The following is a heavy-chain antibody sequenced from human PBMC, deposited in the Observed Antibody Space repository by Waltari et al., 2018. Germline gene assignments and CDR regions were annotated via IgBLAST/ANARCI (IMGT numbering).Heavy chain of an antibody. CDR3: ARLPRGSVIIGAFDI. V-gene: IGHV4-59*11. CDR1: GDSIRSPF. J-gene: IGHJ3*02. Sequence: VQLQESGPGLVKPSETLSLRCNVSGDSIRSPFWSWIRQAPGKGLEWIGHMYFSGTKDYNPSLKSRVAISIDTSKNHFSLNLRSVTAADTAIYYCARLPRGSVIIGAFDIWGQGTMVTVSS. CDR2: MYFSGTK. D-gene: IGHD3-22*01.